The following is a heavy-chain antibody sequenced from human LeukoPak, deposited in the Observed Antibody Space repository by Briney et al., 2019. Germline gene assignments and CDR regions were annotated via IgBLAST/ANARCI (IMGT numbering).Heavy chain of an antibody. CDR1: GFTFSSYE. CDR3: AREWSYSSSWYERPGNWFDP. V-gene: IGHV3-48*03. J-gene: IGHJ5*02. D-gene: IGHD6-13*01. CDR2: ISSSGSTI. Sequence: GGSLRLSCAASGFTFSSYEMNWVRQAPGKGLEWVSYISSSGSTIYYADSVKGRFTISRDNAKNSLYLQMNSLRAEDTAVYYCAREWSYSSSWYERPGNWFDPWGQGTLVTVSS.